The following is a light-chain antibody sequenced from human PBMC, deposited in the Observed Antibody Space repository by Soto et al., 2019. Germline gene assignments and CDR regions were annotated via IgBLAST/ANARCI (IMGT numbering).Light chain of an antibody. CDR3: QQYFNWPPCT. J-gene: IGKJ2*02. V-gene: IGKV3-15*01. CDR1: HDVGTR. Sequence: VMTQSSATLSVSPGETATLSCTTSHDVGTRLAWYQHKPDQAPRLLFYTASSRASSVPARFSGRGSGTEFTLTISSLEPEDSAYYYCQQYFNWPPCTFGQGTKVEI. CDR2: TAS.